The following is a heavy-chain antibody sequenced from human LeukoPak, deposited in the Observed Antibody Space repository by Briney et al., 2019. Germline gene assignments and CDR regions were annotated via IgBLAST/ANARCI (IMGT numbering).Heavy chain of an antibody. V-gene: IGHV3-21*01. Sequence: KPGGSPRLSCAASGFTLSPYGMNWVRQAPGKGLEWVSSISSSSSYIYYADSVKGRFTISRDNAKNSLYLQMNSLRAEDTAVYYCARDRDRQWLVLPDAFDIWGQGTMVTVSS. CDR2: ISSSSSYI. CDR1: GFTLSPYG. CDR3: ARDRDRQWLVLPDAFDI. D-gene: IGHD6-19*01. J-gene: IGHJ3*02.